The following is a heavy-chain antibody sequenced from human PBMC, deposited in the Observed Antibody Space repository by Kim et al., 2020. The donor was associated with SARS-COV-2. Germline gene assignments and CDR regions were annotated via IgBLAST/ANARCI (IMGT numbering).Heavy chain of an antibody. V-gene: IGHV3-30*07. CDR3: ARVSSGYTYYYYGMDV. Sequence: SVKGRFTISRDNSKNTLYLQMNSLRAEDTAVYYCARVSSGYTYYYYGMDVWGQGTTVTVSS. J-gene: IGHJ6*02. D-gene: IGHD5-12*01.